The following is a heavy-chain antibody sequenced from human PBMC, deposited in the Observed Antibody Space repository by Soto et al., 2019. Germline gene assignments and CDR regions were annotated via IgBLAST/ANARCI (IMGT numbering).Heavy chain of an antibody. CDR1: GGSFSGYY. Sequence: QVQLQQWGAGLLKPSETLSLTCVVHGGSFSGYYWSWIRQSPGKGLEWIGEINHSGSANYNPSLKSRVTISVDTFKKQLSLRMSSVTAADSAMFYCARSVQGWTPFDYWGQGTLVTVSS. CDR3: ARSVQGWTPFDY. CDR2: INHSGSA. J-gene: IGHJ4*02. V-gene: IGHV4-34*01. D-gene: IGHD2-15*01.